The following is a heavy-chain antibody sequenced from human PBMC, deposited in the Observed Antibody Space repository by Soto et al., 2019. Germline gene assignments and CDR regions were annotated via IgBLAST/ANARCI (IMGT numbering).Heavy chain of an antibody. CDR2: IIGIGDTA. J-gene: IGHJ4*02. Sequence: EVQLLEAGGGLVQPGGSLRLSCAASGFSFSDYGMSWVRQAPGMGLEWLSAIIGIGDTAYYAGSVRGRFTISRDNSKNTLYLQLNDLGAEETAIYCFDEDDDYGDSLPVDYWGQGTLDTVSS. CDR3: DEDDDYGDSLPVDY. D-gene: IGHD4-17*01. CDR1: GFSFSDYG. V-gene: IGHV3-23*01.